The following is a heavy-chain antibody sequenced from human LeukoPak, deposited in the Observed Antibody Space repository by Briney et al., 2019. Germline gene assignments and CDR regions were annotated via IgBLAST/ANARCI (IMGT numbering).Heavy chain of an antibody. D-gene: IGHD2-15*01. CDR2: IYYSGST. Sequence: SETLSLTCTVSGGSINSYYWSWIRQPPGKALEYIGYIYYSGSTNYNPSLKSRVTISIDTSKNQFSLKLSSVTAADTAVYYCAGHNPIALRGGGYYYAMDVWGQGTTVTVSS. J-gene: IGHJ6*02. V-gene: IGHV4-59*08. CDR3: AGHNPIALRGGGYYYAMDV. CDR1: GGSINSYY.